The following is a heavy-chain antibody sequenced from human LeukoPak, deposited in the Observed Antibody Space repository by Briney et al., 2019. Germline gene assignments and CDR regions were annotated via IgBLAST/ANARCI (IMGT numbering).Heavy chain of an antibody. J-gene: IGHJ4*02. V-gene: IGHV3-48*03. CDR1: GFTFSSYE. CDR2: ISSSGSTI. CDR3: ARDAYYYDSSGYRVAVSSFEY. Sequence: TGGSLRLSCAASGFTFSSYEMNWVRQAPGKGLEWVSYISSSGSTIYYADSVKGRFTISRDNAKNSLYLQMNSLRAEDTAVYYCARDAYYYDSSGYRVAVSSFEYWGQGTLVTVSS. D-gene: IGHD3-22*01.